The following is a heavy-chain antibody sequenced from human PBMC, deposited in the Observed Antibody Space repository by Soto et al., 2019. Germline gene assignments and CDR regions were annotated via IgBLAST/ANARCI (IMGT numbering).Heavy chain of an antibody. CDR3: ARGGSLWFGELSAYYYGMDV. J-gene: IGHJ6*02. CDR1: GYTFTGYY. Sequence: ASVKVSCKASGYTFTGYYMHWVRQAPGQGLEWLGWIIPNSGGTNYAQKFQGWVTMTRDTSISTAYMELSRLRSDDTAVYYCARGGSLWFGELSAYYYGMDVWGQGTTVTVSS. D-gene: IGHD3-10*01. CDR2: IIPNSGGT. V-gene: IGHV1-2*04.